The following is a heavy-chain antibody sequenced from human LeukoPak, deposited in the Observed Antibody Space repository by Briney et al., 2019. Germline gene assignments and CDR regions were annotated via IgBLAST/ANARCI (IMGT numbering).Heavy chain of an antibody. CDR2: INPNSGGT. V-gene: IGHV1-2*02. CDR3: ARDYYDSSGYYYVCWFDP. Sequence: ASVKVSCKASGYTFTGYYMHWVRQAPGQGLEWMGWINPNSGGTNYAQKFQGRVTMTRDTSISTAYMVLSRLRSDDTAVYYCARDYYDSSGYYYVCWFDPWGQGTLVTVSS. D-gene: IGHD3-22*01. J-gene: IGHJ5*02. CDR1: GYTFTGYY.